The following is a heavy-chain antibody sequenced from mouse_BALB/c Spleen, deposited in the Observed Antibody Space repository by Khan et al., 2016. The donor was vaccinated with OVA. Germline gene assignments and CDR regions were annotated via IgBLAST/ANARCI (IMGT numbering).Heavy chain of an antibody. Sequence: EVQLQESGPGLVKPSQSLSLTCTVTGYSFTSDYVWNWIRQFPGNKLEWMGYISSCGSTSYNPSLKSRISITRDTSKNQFFLHLKSVTTEDTATYYCARSHYCIYGYGLDYWGRGTSVTVSS. V-gene: IGHV3-2*02. CDR1: GYSFTSDYV. CDR2: ISSCGST. J-gene: IGHJ4*01. CDR3: ARSHYCIYGYGLDY. D-gene: IGHD1-1*01.